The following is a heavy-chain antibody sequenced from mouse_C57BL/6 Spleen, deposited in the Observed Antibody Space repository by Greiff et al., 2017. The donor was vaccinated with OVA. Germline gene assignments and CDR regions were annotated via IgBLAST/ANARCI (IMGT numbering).Heavy chain of an antibody. Sequence: QVTLKVSGPGILQPSQTLSLTCSFSGFSLSTSNMGIGWIRQPSGKGLEWLAHIWWNDDKYYNPSLKSRLTISKDTSNHPVIPQINSVDTADNANCFWAQMSDYYGRAGFAYWGQGTLVTVSA. CDR2: IWWNDDK. CDR1: GFSLSTSNMG. CDR3: AQMSDYYGRAGFAY. V-gene: IGHV8-5*01. D-gene: IGHD1-1*01. J-gene: IGHJ3*01.